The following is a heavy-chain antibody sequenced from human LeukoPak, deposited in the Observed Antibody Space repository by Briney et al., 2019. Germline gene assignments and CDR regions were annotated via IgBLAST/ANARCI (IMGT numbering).Heavy chain of an antibody. CDR3: AKDSPVATF. V-gene: IGHV3-23*01. J-gene: IGHJ4*02. Sequence: GGSLRLSCAASGFTFSSYGMSWVRQSPGKGLEWVSSISGSEGATYYTDSVKGRFTISRDNSKYTLYLQMNSLRAEDAAVYYCAKDSPVATFWGQGALVTVSS. CDR1: GFTFSSYG. D-gene: IGHD5-12*01. CDR2: ISGSEGAT.